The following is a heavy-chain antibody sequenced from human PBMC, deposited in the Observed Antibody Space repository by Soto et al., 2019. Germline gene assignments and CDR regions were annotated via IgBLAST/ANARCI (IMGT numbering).Heavy chain of an antibody. V-gene: IGHV4-34*01. J-gene: IGHJ6*02. CDR1: GGSFSGYY. Sequence: SETLSLTCAVYGGSFSGYYWSWIRQPPGKGLEWIGEINHSGSTNYNPSLKSRVTISVDTSKNQFSLKLSSVTAADTAVYYCARGDTYGMTDVWGQGTTVTVSS. CDR3: ARGDTYGMTDV. D-gene: IGHD4-17*01. CDR2: INHSGST.